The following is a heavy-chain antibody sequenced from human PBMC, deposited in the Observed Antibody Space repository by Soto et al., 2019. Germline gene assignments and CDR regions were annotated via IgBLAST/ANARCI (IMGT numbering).Heavy chain of an antibody. J-gene: IGHJ3*02. Sequence: PLETLSLTCTVSGGSINSGDYYWSWIRQHPGKGLEWIGHIYFSGSTSYNPSLKSRVTISINTSKNKFSLKLDSVTAADTAVYYCARDDYGSNSGAFDIWGQGAMVTVSS. CDR1: GGSINSGDYY. CDR3: ARDDYGSNSGAFDI. CDR2: IYFSGST. D-gene: IGHD4-17*01. V-gene: IGHV4-31*03.